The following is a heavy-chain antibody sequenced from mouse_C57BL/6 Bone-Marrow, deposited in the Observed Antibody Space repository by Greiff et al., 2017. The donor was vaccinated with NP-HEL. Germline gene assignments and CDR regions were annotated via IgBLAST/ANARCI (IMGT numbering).Heavy chain of an antibody. CDR3: ARSSYYYGSSPHYYAMDY. D-gene: IGHD1-1*01. V-gene: IGHV1-61*01. Sequence: QVQLQQPGAELVRPGSSVKLSCKASGYTFTSYWMDWVKQRPGQGLEWIGNIYPSDSETHYNQKFKDKATFTVDKSSSTAYMQLSSLTSEDSAVYYCARSSYYYGSSPHYYAMDYWGQGTSVPVSS. CDR1: GYTFTSYW. J-gene: IGHJ4*01. CDR2: IYPSDSET.